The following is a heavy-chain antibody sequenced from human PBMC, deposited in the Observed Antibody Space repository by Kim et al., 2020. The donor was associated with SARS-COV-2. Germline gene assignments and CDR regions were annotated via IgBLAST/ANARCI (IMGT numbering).Heavy chain of an antibody. Sequence: SETLSLTCTVSGGSISSYYWSWIRQPPGKGLEWIGYIYYSGSTNYNPSLKSRVTISVDTSKNQFSLKLSSVTAADTAVYYCARGRVGYCSGGSCPWGQGTLVTVSS. D-gene: IGHD2-15*01. CDR1: GGSISSYY. J-gene: IGHJ5*02. CDR2: IYYSGST. V-gene: IGHV4-59*01. CDR3: ARGRVGYCSGGSCP.